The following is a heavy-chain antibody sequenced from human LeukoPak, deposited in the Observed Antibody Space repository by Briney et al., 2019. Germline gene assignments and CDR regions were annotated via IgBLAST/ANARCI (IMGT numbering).Heavy chain of an antibody. CDR2: IYHSGST. Sequence: SETLSLTCTVSGYSISSGYYWGWIRQPPGKGLEWIGSIYHSGSTYYNPSLKSRVTISVDTSKNQFSLKLSSVTAADTAVYYCGRGGVLWFGGEFDPWGQGTLVTVSS. D-gene: IGHD3-10*01. J-gene: IGHJ5*02. V-gene: IGHV4-38-2*02. CDR3: GRGGVLWFGGEFDP. CDR1: GYSISSGYY.